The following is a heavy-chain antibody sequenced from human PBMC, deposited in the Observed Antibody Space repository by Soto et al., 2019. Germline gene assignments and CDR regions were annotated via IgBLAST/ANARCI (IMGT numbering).Heavy chain of an antibody. CDR1: GFTFSSYG. V-gene: IGHV3-33*01. J-gene: IGHJ5*02. Sequence: GGSLRLSCAASGFTFSSYGMHWVRQAPGKGLEWVAVIWYDGSNKYYADSVKGRFTISRDNSKNTLYLQMNSLRAEDTAVYYCARDRSPVPYCSSTSCPVWFDPWGQGTLVTVSS. CDR2: IWYDGSNK. CDR3: ARDRSPVPYCSSTSCPVWFDP. D-gene: IGHD2-2*01.